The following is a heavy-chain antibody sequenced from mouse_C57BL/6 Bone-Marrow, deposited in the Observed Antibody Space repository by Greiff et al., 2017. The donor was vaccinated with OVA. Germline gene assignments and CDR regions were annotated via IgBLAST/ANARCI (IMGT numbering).Heavy chain of an antibody. Sequence: VHVKQSVAELVRPGASVKLSCTASGFNIQNTYMHWVKQRPEQGLEWIGRIDPANGNTKYAPKFQGKATITADTSSNTAYLQLSSLTSEDTAIYYCARKNYSNFFAYWGQGTLVTVSA. J-gene: IGHJ3*01. D-gene: IGHD2-5*01. CDR3: ARKNYSNFFAY. V-gene: IGHV14-3*01. CDR1: GFNIQNTY. CDR2: IDPANGNT.